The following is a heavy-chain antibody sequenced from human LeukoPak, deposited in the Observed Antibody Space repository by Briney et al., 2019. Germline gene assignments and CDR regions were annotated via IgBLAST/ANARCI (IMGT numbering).Heavy chain of an antibody. CDR1: GFTLSSYA. Sequence: GGSLRLSCAASGFTLSSYAMSWVRQAPVKGLEWVSVISGSGGVTYYADSVKGRFTISRDTSKNTLYLQMNSLRAEDPAVYYCAKAPSSSWYDLMDVWGQGTTVTVSS. CDR2: ISGSGGVT. CDR3: AKAPSSSWYDLMDV. J-gene: IGHJ6*02. V-gene: IGHV3-23*01. D-gene: IGHD6-13*01.